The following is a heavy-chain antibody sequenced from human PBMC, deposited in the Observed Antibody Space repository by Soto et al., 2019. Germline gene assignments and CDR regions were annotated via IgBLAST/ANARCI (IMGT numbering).Heavy chain of an antibody. D-gene: IGHD2-15*01. CDR3: ARLDIVVVVAARLLYYYMDV. Sequence: GASVKVSCKASGYTFTSYGISWVRQAPGQGLEWMGWISAYNGNTNYAQKLQGRVTMTTDTSTSTAYMELRSLRSDDTAVYYCARLDIVVVVAARLLYYYMDVWGKGTTVTVSS. CDR1: GYTFTSYG. J-gene: IGHJ6*03. CDR2: ISAYNGNT. V-gene: IGHV1-18*01.